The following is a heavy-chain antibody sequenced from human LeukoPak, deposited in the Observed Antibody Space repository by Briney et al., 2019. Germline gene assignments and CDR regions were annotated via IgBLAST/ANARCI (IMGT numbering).Heavy chain of an antibody. V-gene: IGHV4-38-2*02. D-gene: IGHD3-22*01. J-gene: IGHJ4*02. CDR2: IYHSGST. CDR1: GYSISSGYY. CDR3: ARAASDSSGYYPRY. Sequence: SETLSLTCTVSGYSISSGYYWGWIRQPPGKGLEWIGSIYHSGSTYYNPSLKSRVTISVDTSKNQFSLKLSSVTAADTAVYYCARAASDSSGYYPRYWGQGTLVTVSS.